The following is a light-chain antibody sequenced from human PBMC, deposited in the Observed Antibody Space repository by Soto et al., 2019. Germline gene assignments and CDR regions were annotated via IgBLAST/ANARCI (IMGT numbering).Light chain of an antibody. CDR1: QSVSSNY. CDR3: QQYGSSPTWT. V-gene: IGKV3-20*01. Sequence: ESVLTQSPGTLSLSPGQRATLSCRASQSVSSNYLAWYQQKPGQAPRLLIYGASTRATGIPDRFSGSGSGTDFTLTISRLEPEDSAVYYCQQYGSSPTWTFGQATKVDIK. J-gene: IGKJ1*01. CDR2: GAS.